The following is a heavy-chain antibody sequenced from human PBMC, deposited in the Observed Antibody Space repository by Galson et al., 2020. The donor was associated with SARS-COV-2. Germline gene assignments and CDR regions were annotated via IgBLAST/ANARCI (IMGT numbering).Heavy chain of an antibody. CDR2: IHSSGRT. CDR3: ARDVLSGTAAGYPLRFILRPTCFDS. V-gene: IGHV4-61*02. Sequence: SELLSLTFTAPGSPISSDRYAWSWIRQPAGKGLEWLGRIHSSGRTTYNPSLTSRVTISVDTSKNQFSLKVSSLTAADTAIYYCARDVLSGTAAGYPLRFILRPTCFDSLGQGTLVAVCS. CDR1: GSPISSDRYA. J-gene: IGHJ5*01. D-gene: IGHD6-13*01.